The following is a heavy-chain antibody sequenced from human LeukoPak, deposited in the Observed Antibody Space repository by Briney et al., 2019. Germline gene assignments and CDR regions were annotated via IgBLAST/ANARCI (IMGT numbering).Heavy chain of an antibody. D-gene: IGHD7-27*01. CDR1: GGSISSHY. CDR2: IYYSGST. Sequence: SETLSLTCTVSGGSISSHYWSWLRQPPGKGLEWIGYIYYSGSTNYNPSLKSRVTISVDTSKNQFSLKLSSVTAADTAVYYCARVRSHWGGRPAYYYYYMDVWGKGTTVTVSS. CDR3: ARVRSHWGGRPAYYYYYMDV. J-gene: IGHJ6*03. V-gene: IGHV4-59*11.